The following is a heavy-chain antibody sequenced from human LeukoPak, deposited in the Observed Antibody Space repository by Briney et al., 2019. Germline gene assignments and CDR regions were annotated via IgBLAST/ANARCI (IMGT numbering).Heavy chain of an antibody. Sequence: GGSLRLSCAASGFTFSSYGMHWVRQAPGKGLEWVAVTWYDGSNKYYADSVKGRFTISRDNSKNTLYLQMNSLRAEDTAVYYCARDKSSSTNLLDYWGQGTLVTVSS. CDR2: TWYDGSNK. CDR1: GFTFSSYG. CDR3: ARDKSSSTNLLDY. J-gene: IGHJ4*02. V-gene: IGHV3-33*01. D-gene: IGHD2-2*01.